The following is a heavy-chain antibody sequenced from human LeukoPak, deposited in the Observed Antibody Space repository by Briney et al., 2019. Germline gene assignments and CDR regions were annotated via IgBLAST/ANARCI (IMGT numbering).Heavy chain of an antibody. V-gene: IGHV3-48*03. CDR1: GFTFSSYE. CDR2: ISSSGSTI. J-gene: IGHJ6*02. D-gene: IGHD3-10*01. CDR3: ARVLLWFGEPKGGMDI. Sequence: QPGGSLRLSCAASGFTFSSYEMNWVRQAPGKGLEWVSYISSSGSTIYYADSVKGRFTISRDNAKNSLYLQMNSLRAEDTAVYYCARVLLWFGEPKGGMDIWGQGTTVTVSS.